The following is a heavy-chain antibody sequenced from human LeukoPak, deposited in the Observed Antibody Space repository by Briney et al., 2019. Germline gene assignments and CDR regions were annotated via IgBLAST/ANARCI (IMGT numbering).Heavy chain of an antibody. CDR1: GYSFTSYW. Sequence: GESRQISCKGSGYSFTSYWIAWVPQMPGEGLEWMGIIYPGDSETRYSPSFQAQVTISADKSITTAYLQWGSLKASDTAMYYCTRSPRDGYHDAFDIWGQGTMVTVFS. CDR3: TRSPRDGYHDAFDI. V-gene: IGHV5-51*01. J-gene: IGHJ3*02. D-gene: IGHD5-24*01. CDR2: IYPGDSET.